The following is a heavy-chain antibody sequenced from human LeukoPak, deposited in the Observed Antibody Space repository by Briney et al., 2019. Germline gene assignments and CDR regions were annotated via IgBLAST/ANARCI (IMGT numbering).Heavy chain of an antibody. Sequence: ASVKVSCKASGYTFTSYDINWVRQATGQGLERMRWMNPNSGNTGFAQKFQGRVTMTRDTSISTAYMELSSLRSEDTAVYYCARGPTQVVVLGYYYMDVWGKGTTVTVSS. D-gene: IGHD2-2*01. CDR1: GYTFTSYD. V-gene: IGHV1-8*01. J-gene: IGHJ6*03. CDR2: MNPNSGNT. CDR3: ARGPTQVVVLGYYYMDV.